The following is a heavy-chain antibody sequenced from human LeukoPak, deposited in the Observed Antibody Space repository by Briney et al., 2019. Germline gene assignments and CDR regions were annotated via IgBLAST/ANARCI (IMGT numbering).Heavy chain of an antibody. CDR3: AKAAYGDYVNWFDP. Sequence: GGSLRLSCVASGFTFTQCAMSWVRQAPGKGLEWVAIITATGDTAYYADSVKGRFTISRDNSRNTVYMQMDSLRAEDTAIYYCAKAAYGDYVNWFDPWGQGILVIVSS. CDR1: GFTFTQCA. D-gene: IGHD4-17*01. V-gene: IGHV3-23*01. CDR2: ITATGDTA. J-gene: IGHJ5*02.